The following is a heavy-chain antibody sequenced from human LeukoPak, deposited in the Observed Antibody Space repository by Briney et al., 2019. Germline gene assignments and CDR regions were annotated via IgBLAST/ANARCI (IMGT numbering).Heavy chain of an antibody. CDR3: ARQFGNYMAY. V-gene: IGHV6-1*01. Sequence: SQTLTLTCAISGDSVSSNSAAWHWLRQSPSRGLEWLGRRYYRSKWYNEYAVSVKSRITINPDTSKNQFSLQLNAVTPEDTAVYYCARQFGNYMAYWGQGTLVTVSS. CDR1: GDSVSSNSAA. J-gene: IGHJ4*02. D-gene: IGHD3-16*01. CDR2: RYYRSKWYN.